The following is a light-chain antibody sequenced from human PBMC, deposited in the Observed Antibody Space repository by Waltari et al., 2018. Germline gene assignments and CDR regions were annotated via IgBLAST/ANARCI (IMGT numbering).Light chain of an antibody. CDR2: GGN. Sequence: QSALTQPASVSGSPGPSITISCTGTSSDVGTYNFSPWYQQNPGKAPKLMIYGGNKRPSGVSKRFSGSKAGNTASLTISGLQAEYEADYYCYSYAGSGTWVFGGGTKLTVL. J-gene: IGLJ3*02. CDR1: SSDVGTYNF. CDR3: YSYAGSGTWV. V-gene: IGLV2-23*01.